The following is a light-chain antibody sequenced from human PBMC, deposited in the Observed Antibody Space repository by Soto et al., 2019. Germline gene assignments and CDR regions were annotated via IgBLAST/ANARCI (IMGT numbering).Light chain of an antibody. Sequence: ELVLTQSPGTLSLSPGDRATLSCRASLSLPSRSLAWYQQRPGQAPRVLLSATSPRAADIPDRFSGSGSGTDFTLTINRLEPEDFAVYYCQQYDYSPRTFGQGTKVDIK. CDR2: ATS. V-gene: IGKV3-20*01. J-gene: IGKJ1*01. CDR1: LSLPSRS. CDR3: QQYDYSPRT.